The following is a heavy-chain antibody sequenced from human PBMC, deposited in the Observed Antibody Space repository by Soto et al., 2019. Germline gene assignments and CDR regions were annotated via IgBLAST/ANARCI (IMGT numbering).Heavy chain of an antibody. CDR2: IYYSGST. CDR3: ARRVSGSYHPEGAFDI. J-gene: IGHJ3*02. CDR1: GGSISSSSYY. D-gene: IGHD1-26*01. Sequence: SETLSLTCTVSGGSISSSSYYWGWIRQPPGKGLEWIGSIYYSGSTYYNPSLKSRVTISVDTSKNQFSLKLSSVTAADTAVYYCARRVSGSYHPEGAFDIWGQGTMVTVSS. V-gene: IGHV4-39*01.